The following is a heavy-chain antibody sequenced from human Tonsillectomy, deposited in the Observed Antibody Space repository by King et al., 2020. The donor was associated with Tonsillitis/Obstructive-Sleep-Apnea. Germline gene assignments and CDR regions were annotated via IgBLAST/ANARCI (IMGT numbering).Heavy chain of an antibody. J-gene: IGHJ6*03. Sequence: VQLVESGEGVVQPGRSLRLSCAASGFTFSSYGMHWVRQAPGKGLEWVAVISYDGSNKYYADSVKGRFTISRDNSKNTLYLQMNSLRAEDTAVYYCAKDGFRIFGVVTDHYYYYYMDVWGKGTTVTVSS. CDR1: GFTFSSYG. V-gene: IGHV3-30*18. CDR3: AKDGFRIFGVVTDHYYYYYMDV. D-gene: IGHD3-3*01. CDR2: ISYDGSNK.